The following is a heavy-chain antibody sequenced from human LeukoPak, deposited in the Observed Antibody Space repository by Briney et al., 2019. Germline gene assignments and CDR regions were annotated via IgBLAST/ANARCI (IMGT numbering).Heavy chain of an antibody. CDR1: GGSIRSYY. CDR3: ARHVSGGVLVY. J-gene: IGHJ4*02. Sequence: SETLSLTCTASGGSIRSYYWSWIRQPPGKGLEWIAHSHYSGSNNYNPYLKSRLTLSVDTSKNQFSLKLSSVTAADTAVYYCARHVSGGVLVYWGQGALVTVSS. V-gene: IGHV4-59*08. CDR2: SHYSGSN. D-gene: IGHD5/OR15-5a*01.